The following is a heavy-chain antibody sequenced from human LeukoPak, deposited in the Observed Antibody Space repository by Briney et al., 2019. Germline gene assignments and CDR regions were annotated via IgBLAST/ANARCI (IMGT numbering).Heavy chain of an antibody. Sequence: SETLSLTCTVCGGTISGYYWGWIRQPPGKGLEWIGYIYYSGTTNYNPSLRSRVTISVDTSKNQFSLRLSSVTATDTAVYYCARLHSSRAEEFDPWGQGTLVTVSS. J-gene: IGHJ5*02. CDR1: GGTISGYY. CDR3: ARLHSSRAEEFDP. V-gene: IGHV4-59*01. CDR2: IYYSGTT.